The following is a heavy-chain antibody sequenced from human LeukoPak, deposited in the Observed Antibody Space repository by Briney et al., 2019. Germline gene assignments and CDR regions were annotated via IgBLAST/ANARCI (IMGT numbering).Heavy chain of an antibody. V-gene: IGHV4-59*01. CDR2: IYYSGST. J-gene: IGHJ3*02. D-gene: IGHD6-13*01. CDR3: ARDGSSWFLDAFDI. Sequence: SETLSLTRTVSVGSISSYYWSWIRQPPGKGLEGIGYIYYSGSTNYNPSLKSRVTISVDTSKNQFSLKLSSVTAADTAVYYCARDGSSWFLDAFDIWGQGTMVTVSS. CDR1: VGSISSYY.